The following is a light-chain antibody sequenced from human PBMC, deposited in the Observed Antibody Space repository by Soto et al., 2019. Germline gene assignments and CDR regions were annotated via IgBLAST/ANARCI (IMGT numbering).Light chain of an antibody. CDR1: QGISNY. J-gene: IGKJ4*01. CDR3: QKYNSAPFT. V-gene: IGKV1-27*01. CDR2: AAS. Sequence: DIQLTQSPSSLSASVGDRVTITCRASQGISNYLAWYQQKPGKVPKVLIYAASTLRSGVPSRFSGSGSGTDFTLTISRLQPEDVATYHCQKYNSAPFTFGGGTKVEIK.